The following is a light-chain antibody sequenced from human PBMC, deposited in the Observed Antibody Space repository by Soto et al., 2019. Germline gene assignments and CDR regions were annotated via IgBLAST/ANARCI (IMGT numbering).Light chain of an antibody. CDR1: SSDVGGYSY. V-gene: IGLV2-14*03. Sequence: QSALTQPASVSGSPGQSITISCTGTSSDVGGYSYVSWYQHNPGKAPKLMIYDVTNRPSGVSNRFSGSKSGNTASLTISGLQAEDEADYYCNSYTSRSTVVFGGGTQLTVL. J-gene: IGLJ2*01. CDR2: DVT. CDR3: NSYTSRSTVV.